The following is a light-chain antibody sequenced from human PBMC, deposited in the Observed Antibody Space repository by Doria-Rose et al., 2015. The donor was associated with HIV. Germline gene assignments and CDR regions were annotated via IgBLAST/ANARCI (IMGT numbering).Light chain of an antibody. Sequence: LTQSPGTLSLSPGERATFSCRASQSFSSTYLAWYQQKPGQAPSLLIYDGSTRATGIPDRFNASGSGTDFTLTINRLEPEDFALYYCHQYGTSWTFGQGTKVGI. J-gene: IGKJ1*01. V-gene: IGKV3-20*01. CDR1: QSFSSTY. CDR2: DGS. CDR3: HQYGTSWT.